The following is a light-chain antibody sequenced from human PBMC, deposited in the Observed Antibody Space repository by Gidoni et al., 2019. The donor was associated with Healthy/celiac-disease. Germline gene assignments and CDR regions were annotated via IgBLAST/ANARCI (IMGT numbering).Light chain of an antibody. J-gene: IGKJ3*01. CDR1: QSVSNN. V-gene: IGKV3-15*01. CDR3: QQYNNWPPFS. Sequence: EIVMMQSPATLSVSPGERATLPCSASQSVSNNLAWYQQKPGKAPRLLIYGASTMATGIPARFSGSGSGTEFTLTIRSLQSEDFAVYYCQQYNNWPPFSFGPGTKVDIK. CDR2: GAS.